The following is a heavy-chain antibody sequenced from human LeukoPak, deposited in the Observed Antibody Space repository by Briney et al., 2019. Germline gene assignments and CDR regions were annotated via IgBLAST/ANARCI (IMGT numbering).Heavy chain of an antibody. V-gene: IGHV4-4*07. Sequence: PSETLSLTCTVSGGSITSYYWNWIRQPAGKGLEWIGRLSTSGSTDYNPSLKSRVTMSEDTSNNEFSLKLTSVTAADTAVYYCARDSMTGFDYCGRGTLVTVSS. CDR2: LSTSGST. CDR1: GGSITSYY. J-gene: IGHJ4*02. CDR3: ARDSMTGFDY. D-gene: IGHD1-20*01.